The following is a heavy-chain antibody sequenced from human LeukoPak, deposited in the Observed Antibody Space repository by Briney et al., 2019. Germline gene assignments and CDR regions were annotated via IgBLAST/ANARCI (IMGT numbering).Heavy chain of an antibody. D-gene: IGHD2-15*01. CDR1: GFTVSSNY. Sequence: GGSLRLSCAASGFTVSSNYTSWVRQAPGKGLEWVSYISSSGSTIYYADSVKGRFTISRDNAKNSLYLQMNSLRAEDTAVYYCARADCSGGSCYSGCVDYWGQGTLVTVSS. J-gene: IGHJ4*02. CDR3: ARADCSGGSCYSGCVDY. CDR2: ISSSGSTI. V-gene: IGHV3-11*04.